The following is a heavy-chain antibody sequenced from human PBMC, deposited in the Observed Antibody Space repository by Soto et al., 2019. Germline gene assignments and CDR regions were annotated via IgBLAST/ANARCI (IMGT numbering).Heavy chain of an antibody. CDR2: INHSGSS. CDR1: GGSFSGYY. J-gene: IGHJ5*02. D-gene: IGHD3-3*01. V-gene: IGHV4-34*01. Sequence: QVQLQQWGAGLLKPSETLSLTCAVYGGSFSGYYWSWIRQHQGKGLEWIGEINHSGSSNYNPSLQSRVTISVDTSKNQFSLKLSAVTAADTAVYYCARRCPPYYDFWSGYYPHGGWFDPWGQGTLVTVSS. CDR3: ARRCPPYYDFWSGYYPHGGWFDP.